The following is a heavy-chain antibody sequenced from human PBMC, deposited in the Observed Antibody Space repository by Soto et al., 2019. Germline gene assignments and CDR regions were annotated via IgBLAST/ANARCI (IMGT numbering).Heavy chain of an antibody. Sequence: QVQLQQWGAGLLKPSETLSLTCAVYGGSFSGYYWSWVRQPPGKGLEWIGEINHSGSTNYNPSLKSRVTISEDTSKNQFSLKLSSVTAADTAVYYCARKAGGAWYYYYGMDVWGQGTTVTVSS. J-gene: IGHJ6*02. CDR3: ARKAGGAWYYYYGMDV. D-gene: IGHD3-16*01. V-gene: IGHV4-34*01. CDR1: GGSFSGYY. CDR2: INHSGST.